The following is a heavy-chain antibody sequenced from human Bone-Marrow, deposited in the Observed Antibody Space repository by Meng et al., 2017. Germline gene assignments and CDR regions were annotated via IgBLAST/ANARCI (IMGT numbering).Heavy chain of an antibody. J-gene: IGHJ4*02. Sequence: EVQLVESGGGLVKPGGSLRLFCAASGFTFSSYSMNWVRQAPGKGLEWVSSISSSSYIYYADSVKGRFTISRDNAKNSLYLQMNSLRAEDTAVYYCARRGYCSGGSCYDYWGQGTLVTVSS. V-gene: IGHV3-21*01. CDR2: ISSSSYI. CDR3: ARRGYCSGGSCYDY. D-gene: IGHD2-15*01. CDR1: GFTFSSYS.